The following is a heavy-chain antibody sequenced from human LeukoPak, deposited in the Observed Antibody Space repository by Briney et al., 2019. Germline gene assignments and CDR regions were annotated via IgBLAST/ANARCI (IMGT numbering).Heavy chain of an antibody. CDR3: AREGVPAAVDY. Sequence: ASVKVSCKASGGTFSSYAISWVRQAPGQGLEWMGWIHPNSGGTKCAQKFQGRVTMTRDTSIGTAYMELSSLRSDDTAVYYCAREGVPAAVDYWGQGTLVTVSS. D-gene: IGHD2-2*01. J-gene: IGHJ4*02. CDR1: GGTFSSYA. CDR2: IHPNSGGT. V-gene: IGHV1-2*02.